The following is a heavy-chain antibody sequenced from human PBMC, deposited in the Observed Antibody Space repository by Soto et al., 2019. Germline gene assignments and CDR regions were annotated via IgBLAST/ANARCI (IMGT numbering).Heavy chain of an antibody. CDR2: ISYDGSHQ. CDR3: AKVIRGGIMMVRGVLDY. Sequence: QVQLVESGSGVVQPGRSLRLSCAASGIAFGSYGMHWVRQAPGKGLEWVAGISYDGSHQYYVDSVKGRFTISRDSSTNALYLQMNSLRPEDTAVYYCAKVIRGGIMMVRGVLDYWGQGTVVTVSS. D-gene: IGHD3-10*01. J-gene: IGHJ4*02. V-gene: IGHV3-30*18. CDR1: GIAFGSYG.